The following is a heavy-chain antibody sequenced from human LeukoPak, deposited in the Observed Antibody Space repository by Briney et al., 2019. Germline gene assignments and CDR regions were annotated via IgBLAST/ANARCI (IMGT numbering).Heavy chain of an antibody. CDR3: ARDPTNGYSYGYYYYVDG. CDR1: GYTFTTYN. V-gene: IGHV1-18*01. CDR2: ISGYNGNT. D-gene: IGHD5-18*01. Sequence: ASVKVSCKASGYTFTTYNINWVRQAPGQGLEWMGWISGYNGNTNYAQKLQGRVTMTTDTSTSTAYMVLVSVRADDTAVYYCARDPTNGYSYGYYYYVDGWRKGTTVTVS. J-gene: IGHJ6*03.